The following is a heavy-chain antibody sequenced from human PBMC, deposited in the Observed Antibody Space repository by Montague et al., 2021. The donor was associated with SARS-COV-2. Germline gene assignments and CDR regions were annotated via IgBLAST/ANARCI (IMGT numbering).Heavy chain of an antibody. CDR3: ARGDGNSADYYNYTMDV. V-gene: IGHV4-59*01. Sequence: SETLSLTCTVSGGSISSYYWTWIRQPPGKGLESIGYIYHDGSTKYNPSLKSRVTISVDTSKNQFSLKLSSVSVADTAVYYCARGDGNSADYYNYTMDVWGQGTTVTVFS. D-gene: IGHD4-23*01. CDR2: IYHDGST. J-gene: IGHJ6*02. CDR1: GGSISSYY.